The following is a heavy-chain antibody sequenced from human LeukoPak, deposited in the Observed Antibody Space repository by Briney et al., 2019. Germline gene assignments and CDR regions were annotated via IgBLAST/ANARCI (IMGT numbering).Heavy chain of an antibody. CDR2: ITGSGGST. Sequence: GGSLRLSCAASGFLFRDYAMAWVRQAPGKGLEWVSVITGSGGSTYWADSVKGRFSISRDNSKDALYLQMSSLRAEDTAMYFCAKMAEDYYYGAGRHFDYWGPGTLDTVSS. J-gene: IGHJ4*02. CDR1: GFLFRDYA. V-gene: IGHV3-23*01. CDR3: AKMAEDYYYGAGRHFDY. D-gene: IGHD3-10*01.